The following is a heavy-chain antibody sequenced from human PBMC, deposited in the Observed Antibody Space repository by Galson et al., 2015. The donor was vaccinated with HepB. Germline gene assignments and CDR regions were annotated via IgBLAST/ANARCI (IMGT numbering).Heavy chain of an antibody. CDR3: AKDYADKLMTSETAALFEY. D-gene: IGHD3-16*01. J-gene: IGHJ4*02. Sequence: SLRLSCATSGFTFTNYAMSWVRQAPAKGLEWVSGIIAIGTSTHYADSVKGRFTISRDNSKNTIYLQMNSLRAEDSAVYYCAKDYADKLMTSETAALFEYWGQGALVTVSS. CDR1: GFTFTNYA. CDR2: IIAIGTST. V-gene: IGHV3-23*05.